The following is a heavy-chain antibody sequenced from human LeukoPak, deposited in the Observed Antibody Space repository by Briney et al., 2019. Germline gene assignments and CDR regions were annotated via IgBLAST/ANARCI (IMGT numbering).Heavy chain of an antibody. CDR3: AKDLGECGGDCYSNAFDI. D-gene: IGHD2-21*02. Sequence: PGGSLRLSCAASGFTFSSYAMSWVRQAPGKGLEWVSAISGSGGSTYYADSVKGRFTISRDNSKNTLYLQMNSLRAEDTAVYYCAKDLGECGGDCYSNAFDIWGQGTMVTVSS. J-gene: IGHJ3*02. CDR1: GFTFSSYA. V-gene: IGHV3-23*01. CDR2: ISGSGGST.